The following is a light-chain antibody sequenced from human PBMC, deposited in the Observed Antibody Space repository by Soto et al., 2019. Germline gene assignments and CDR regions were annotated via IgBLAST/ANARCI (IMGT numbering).Light chain of an antibody. Sequence: QSVLTQPRSVSGSPGQSVTISCTGTSSDIGRYNFVSWYQQHPGKAPHLLIFDVTKRPSGVPDRFSGSRSGNTASLTISGLQAEDEADFYCCSYAGTYTYVFGTGTKVTVL. J-gene: IGLJ1*01. V-gene: IGLV2-11*01. CDR3: CSYAGTYTYV. CDR2: DVT. CDR1: SSDIGRYNF.